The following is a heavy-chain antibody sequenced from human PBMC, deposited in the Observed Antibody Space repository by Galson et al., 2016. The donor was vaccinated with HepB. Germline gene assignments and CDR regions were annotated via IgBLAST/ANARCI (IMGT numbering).Heavy chain of an antibody. D-gene: IGHD3/OR15-3a*01. Sequence: LRLSCAASGFTFSRFEMNWVRQAPRKGLEWVSYIRGSGTVMYYADSVKGRFTISRDNAKNSLYLQMNSLRAEDTGVYYCARGYDSGDFWDYWGQGTLVTVSS. CDR1: GFTFSRFE. V-gene: IGHV3-48*03. CDR2: IRGSGTVM. J-gene: IGHJ4*02. CDR3: ARGYDSGDFWDY.